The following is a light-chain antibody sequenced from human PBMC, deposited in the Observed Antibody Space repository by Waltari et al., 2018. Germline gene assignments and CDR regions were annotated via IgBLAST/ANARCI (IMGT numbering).Light chain of an antibody. CDR3: QSYDSSSRVV. J-gene: IGLJ2*01. Sequence: NFMLTQPHSVSESPGKTVTISCTRSSGSIANNYVQWYQQRPGSAPTTVIFEDNQSPSGVPARFSCSIDSSSNSASLTISALKTEDEANYYCQSYDSSSRVVFGGGTKLTVL. CDR1: SGSIANNY. CDR2: EDN. V-gene: IGLV6-57*03.